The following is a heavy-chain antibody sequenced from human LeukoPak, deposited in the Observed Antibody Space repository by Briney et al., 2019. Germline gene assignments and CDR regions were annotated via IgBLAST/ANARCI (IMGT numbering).Heavy chain of an antibody. V-gene: IGHV3-30*02. CDR3: AKDRITMIVVVGEFDY. D-gene: IGHD3-22*01. CDR1: GFTFSNYG. CDR2: IRYDGNNK. J-gene: IGHJ4*02. Sequence: GGSLRLSCGASGFTFSNYGMLWVRQAPGKGLEWVAFIRYDGNNKLYADSVKGRFTISRDNSKNTLYLQMNSLRAEDTAVYYCAKDRITMIVVVGEFDYWGQGTLVTVSS.